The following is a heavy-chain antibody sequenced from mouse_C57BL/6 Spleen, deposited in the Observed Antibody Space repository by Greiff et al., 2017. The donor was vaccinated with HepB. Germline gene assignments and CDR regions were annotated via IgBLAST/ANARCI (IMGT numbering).Heavy chain of an antibody. D-gene: IGHD1-1*01. CDR3: ARWAVVATGYFDV. Sequence: EVQRVESGGDLVKPGGSLKLSCAASGFTFSSYGMSWVRQTPDKRLEWVATISSGGSYTYYPDSVKGRFTISRDNAKNTLYLQMSSLKSEDTAMYYCARWAVVATGYFDVWGTGTTVTVSS. J-gene: IGHJ1*03. CDR1: GFTFSSYG. V-gene: IGHV5-6*01. CDR2: ISSGGSYT.